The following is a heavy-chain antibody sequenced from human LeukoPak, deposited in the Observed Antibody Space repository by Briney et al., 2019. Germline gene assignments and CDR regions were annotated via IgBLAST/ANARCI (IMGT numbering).Heavy chain of an antibody. V-gene: IGHV3-48*01. CDR2: ISSSSSTI. CDR3: ARDRYDFWSGSKDDAFDI. D-gene: IGHD3-3*01. Sequence: PGGSLRLSCAASGFTFSSYSMNWVRQAPGKGLEWVSYISSSSSTIYYADSVKGRFTISRDNAKNSLYLQMNSLRAEDTAVYYCARDRYDFWSGSKDDAFDIWGQGTMVTVSS. J-gene: IGHJ3*02. CDR1: GFTFSSYS.